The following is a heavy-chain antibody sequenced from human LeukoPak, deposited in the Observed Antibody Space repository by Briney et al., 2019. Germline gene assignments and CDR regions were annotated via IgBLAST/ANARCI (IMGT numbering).Heavy chain of an antibody. CDR2: ISSSSSYI. CDR1: GFTLSNSA. CDR3: AELGITMIGGV. D-gene: IGHD3-10*02. J-gene: IGHJ6*04. V-gene: IGHV3-21*01. Sequence: GGSLRLSCAASGFTLSNSAMSWVRQAPGKGLEWVSSISSSSSYIYYADSVKGRFTISRDNAKNSLYLQMNSLRAEDTAVYYCAELGITMIGGVWGKGTTVTISS.